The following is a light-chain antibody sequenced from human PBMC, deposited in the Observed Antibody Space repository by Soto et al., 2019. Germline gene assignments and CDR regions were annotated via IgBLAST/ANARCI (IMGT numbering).Light chain of an antibody. J-gene: IGKJ4*01. V-gene: IGKV1-9*01. CDR3: QQLNSYPRT. CDR1: QGISSY. CDR2: VAS. Sequence: IQLTQSPSSLSASVGDRVTITCRASQGISSYLAWYQQKPGKAPKLLIYVASTLLRRVPSRFKVSRSVTDFTLTISSLQPEDFATYYCQQLNSYPRTFGGGTKVDIK.